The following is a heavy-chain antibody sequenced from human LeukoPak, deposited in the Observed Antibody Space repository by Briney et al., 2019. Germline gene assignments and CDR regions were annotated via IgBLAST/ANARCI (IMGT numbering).Heavy chain of an antibody. V-gene: IGHV3-33*01. CDR1: GFTFSTYG. CDR2: IWYDGSNK. J-gene: IGHJ4*02. Sequence: GGSLRLSCAASGFTFSTYGMHCVRQAPGKGLEWVAVIWYDGSNKYYADSVKGRFTISRDNSKNMLYLQMNSLRAEDTAVYYCARGFDSGYDFGYWGQGTLVTVSS. D-gene: IGHD5-12*01. CDR3: ARGFDSGYDFGY.